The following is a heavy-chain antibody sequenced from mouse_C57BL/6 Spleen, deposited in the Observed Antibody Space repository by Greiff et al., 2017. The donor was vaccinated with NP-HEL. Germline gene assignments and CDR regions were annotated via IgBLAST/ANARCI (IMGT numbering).Heavy chain of an antibody. D-gene: IGHD2-4*01. CDR3: AGYDYDEAGFAY. CDR1: GYTFTSYW. J-gene: IGHJ3*01. Sequence: VQLQQSGAELVKPGASVKLSCKASGYTFTSYWMHWVKQRPGQGLEWIGYINPSSGYTKYNQKFKDKATLTADKSSSTAYMQLSSLTSEDSAVYYCAGYDYDEAGFAYWGQGTLVTVSA. CDR2: INPSSGYT. V-gene: IGHV1-7*01.